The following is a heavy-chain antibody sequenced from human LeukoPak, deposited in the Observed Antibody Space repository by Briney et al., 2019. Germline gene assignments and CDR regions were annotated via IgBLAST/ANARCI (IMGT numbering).Heavy chain of an antibody. CDR3: AREMATLKGYYYYYMDV. Sequence: PSQTLSLTCTVSGGSISSGGYYWSWIRQPAGKGLEWIGRIYTSGSTNYNPSLKSRVTISVDTSKNQFSLKLSSVTAADTAVYYCAREMATLKGYYYYYMDVWGKGTTVTVSS. D-gene: IGHD5-24*01. J-gene: IGHJ6*03. CDR1: GGSISSGGYY. V-gene: IGHV4-61*02. CDR2: IYTSGST.